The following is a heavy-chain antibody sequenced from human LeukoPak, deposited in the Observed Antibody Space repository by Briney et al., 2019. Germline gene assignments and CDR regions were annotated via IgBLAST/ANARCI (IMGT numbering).Heavy chain of an antibody. CDR1: GGSISSSSYY. V-gene: IGHV4-39*07. Sequence: PSETLSLTCTVSGGSISSSSYYWGWIRQPPGKGLEWIGSIYYSGSTYYNPSLKSRVTISVDTSKNQFSLKLSSVTAADTAVYYCARGGGDTTLDAFDIWGQGTMVTVSS. CDR2: IYYSGST. D-gene: IGHD1-26*01. CDR3: ARGGGDTTLDAFDI. J-gene: IGHJ3*02.